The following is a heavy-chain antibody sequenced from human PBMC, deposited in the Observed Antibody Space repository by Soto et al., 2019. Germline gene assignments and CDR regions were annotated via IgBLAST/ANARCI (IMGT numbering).Heavy chain of an antibody. V-gene: IGHV4-59*12. Sequence: SETLSLTCTVSGGSISSYYWSWIRQPPGKGLEWIGYIYYSGSTNYNPSLKSRVTISVDTSKNQFSLKLSSVTAADTAVYYCARGRALWFGELFKGTYYFDYWGQGTLVTVS. J-gene: IGHJ4*02. D-gene: IGHD3-10*01. CDR2: IYYSGST. CDR3: ARGRALWFGELFKGTYYFDY. CDR1: GGSISSYY.